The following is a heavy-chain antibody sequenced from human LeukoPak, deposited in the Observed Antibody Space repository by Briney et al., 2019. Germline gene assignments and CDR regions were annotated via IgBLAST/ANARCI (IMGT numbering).Heavy chain of an antibody. CDR1: GGSFSGYY. J-gene: IGHJ6*03. CDR2: INHSGST. V-gene: IGHV4-34*01. Sequence: SETLSLTCAVYGGSFSGYYWSWIRQPPGKGLEWIGEINHSGSTNYNPSLKSRVTISVDTSKNQFSLKLSSVTAADTAVYYCARLVIRAMIVVVINYYYYMDVWGKGTTVTVSS. CDR3: ARLVIRAMIVVVINYYYYMDV. D-gene: IGHD3-22*01.